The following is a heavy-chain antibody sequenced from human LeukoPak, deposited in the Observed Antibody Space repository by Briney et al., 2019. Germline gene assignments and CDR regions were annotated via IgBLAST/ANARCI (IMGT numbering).Heavy chain of an antibody. J-gene: IGHJ4*02. D-gene: IGHD6-13*01. CDR2: INPNSGGT. CDR3: ARGFVGSSEDYFDY. Sequence: GASVKVSCKASGYTFTGYYMHWVRQAPGQGLEWMGWINPNSGGTNYAQKFQGRVTMTRDTSKNQFSLKLSSVTAADTAVYYCARGFVGSSEDYFDYWGQGTLVTVSS. CDR1: GYTFTGYY. V-gene: IGHV1-2*02.